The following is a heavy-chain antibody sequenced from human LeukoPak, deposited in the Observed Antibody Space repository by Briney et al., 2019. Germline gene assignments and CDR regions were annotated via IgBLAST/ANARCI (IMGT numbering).Heavy chain of an antibody. Sequence: SETLSLTCTVSGYSITSGYYWGWIRQPPGKGLEWIGSIYHSGSTYYNPSLKSRVTISVDTSKNQFSLKLSSVTAADTAVYYCARDKDMILDVWGKGTTVTVSS. D-gene: IGHD2-15*01. CDR2: IYHSGST. CDR1: GYSITSGYY. J-gene: IGHJ6*04. CDR3: ARDKDMILDV. V-gene: IGHV4-38-2*02.